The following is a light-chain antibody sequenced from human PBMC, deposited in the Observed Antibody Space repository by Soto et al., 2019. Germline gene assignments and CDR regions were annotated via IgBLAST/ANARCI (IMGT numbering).Light chain of an antibody. V-gene: IGLV2-14*01. J-gene: IGLJ1*01. CDR3: CSFAGSFV. CDR2: GVS. Sequence: QSALTQPASVSGSPGQSITISCTGTITDIGAYNYVSWYQQHPGKAPKLLIYGVSSRPSGVSNRFSGSKSGNTASLTISGLQVEDEADYYCCSFAGSFVFGTGTKLTVL. CDR1: ITDIGAYNY.